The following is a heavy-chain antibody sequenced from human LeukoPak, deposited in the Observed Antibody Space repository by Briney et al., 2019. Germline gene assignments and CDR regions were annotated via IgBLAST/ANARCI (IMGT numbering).Heavy chain of an antibody. J-gene: IGHJ6*03. CDR2: ISSSGSTI. CDR3: ATVVPAQYYYYYIDV. Sequence: PGGSLRLSCTASGFTFSGYEMNWVRQAPGKGLEWVSYISSSGSTIYYADSVKGRFTISRDNAKNSLYLQMNSLRAEDTAVYYCATVVPAQYYYYYIDVWGKGTTVTVSS. CDR1: GFTFSGYE. D-gene: IGHD2-2*01. V-gene: IGHV3-48*03.